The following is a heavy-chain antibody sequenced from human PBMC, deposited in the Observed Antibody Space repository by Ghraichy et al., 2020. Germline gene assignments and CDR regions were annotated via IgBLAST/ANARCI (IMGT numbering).Heavy chain of an antibody. V-gene: IGHV3-74*01. CDR2: IKTDGSTT. J-gene: IGHJ4*02. Sequence: GGSLRLSCAASGFSFSSYWMHWVRQAPGKGLVWVSRIKTDGSTTVYADSVKGRFTISRDNAKDTLYLQMNSLRIEDTAVYYCARDLNWVSFDYWGQGTLVTVSS. D-gene: IGHD6-13*01. CDR3: ARDLNWVSFDY. CDR1: GFSFSSYW.